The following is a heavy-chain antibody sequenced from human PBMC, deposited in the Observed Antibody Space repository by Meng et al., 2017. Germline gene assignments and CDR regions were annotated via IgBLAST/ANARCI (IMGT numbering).Heavy chain of an antibody. CDR2: TKNKAKSYTT. Sequence: GESLKISCAASGITLSDYYMDWVRQAPGKGLEWVGRTKNKAKSYTTEYATSVKGRFTISRDDSKKTVYLQMNSLSTEDTAVYYCARHLSSANDAFNIWGQGKMV. CDR1: GITLSDYY. J-gene: IGHJ3*02. D-gene: IGHD3-16*02. CDR3: ARHLSSANDAFNI. V-gene: IGHV3-72*01.